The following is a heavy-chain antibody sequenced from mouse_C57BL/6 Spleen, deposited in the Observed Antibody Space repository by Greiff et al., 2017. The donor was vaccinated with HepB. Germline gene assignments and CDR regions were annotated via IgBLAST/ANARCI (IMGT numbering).Heavy chain of an antibody. V-gene: IGHV3-6*01. D-gene: IGHD1-1*01. Sequence: ESGPGLVKPSQSLSLTCSVTGYSITSGYYWNWIRQFPGNKLEWMGYISYDGSNNYNPSLKNRISITRDTSKNQFFLKLNSVTTEDTATYYCAREDYYGGNYWGQGTTLTVSS. CDR3: AREDYYGGNY. CDR1: GYSITSGYY. J-gene: IGHJ2*01. CDR2: ISYDGSN.